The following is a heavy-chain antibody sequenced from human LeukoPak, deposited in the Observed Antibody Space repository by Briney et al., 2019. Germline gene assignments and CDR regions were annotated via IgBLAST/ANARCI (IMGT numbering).Heavy chain of an antibody. CDR1: GYTFTSYY. CDR2: INPSGGTT. J-gene: IGHJ6*03. V-gene: IGHV1-46*01. CDR3: ARRQLHIVVIPATIADNYYYYMDV. Sequence: ASVKVSCKASGYTFTSYYMHWVRQAPGQGLEWMGIINPSGGTTTYAQKFQGRVTMTRDMSTSTVYMELSSLRSEDTAVYYCARRQLHIVVIPATIADNYYYYMDVWGKGTTVTVSS. D-gene: IGHD2-2*02.